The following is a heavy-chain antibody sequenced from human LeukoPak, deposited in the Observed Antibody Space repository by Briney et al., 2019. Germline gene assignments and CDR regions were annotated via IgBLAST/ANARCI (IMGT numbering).Heavy chain of an antibody. CDR2: IYYSGST. V-gene: IGHV4-39*01. J-gene: IGHJ5*02. CDR3: ARHPSSGWPKVHWFDP. CDR1: GGSISSSSYY. D-gene: IGHD6-19*01. Sequence: PSETLSLTCTVSGGSISSSSYYWGWIRQPPGKGLEWIGSIYYSGSTYYNPSLKSRVTISVDTSKNQFSLKMSSVTAANTAVYYCARHPSSGWPKVHWFDPWGQGTLVTVSS.